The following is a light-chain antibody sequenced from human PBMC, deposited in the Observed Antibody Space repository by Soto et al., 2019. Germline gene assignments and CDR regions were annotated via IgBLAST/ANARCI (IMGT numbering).Light chain of an antibody. V-gene: IGKV1-5*03. CDR2: KAS. J-gene: IGKJ4*01. CDR1: QSISTW. Sequence: DIQMTQSPSTLSASVGDRAPITCRASQSISTWLAWYQQKPGKAPKLLIYKASTLERGVPSRFSGSASGTEFTLTISSLQPDDFATYYCQQYNSVSLLTFGGGTKVEIK. CDR3: QQYNSVSLLT.